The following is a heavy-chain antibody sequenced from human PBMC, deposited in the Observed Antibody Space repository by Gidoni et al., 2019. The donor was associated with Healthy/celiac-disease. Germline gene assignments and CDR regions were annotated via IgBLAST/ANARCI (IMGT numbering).Heavy chain of an antibody. V-gene: IGHV3-15*07. CDR3: TTDREQLVLTKHY. D-gene: IGHD6-6*01. CDR1: GFTFCNAW. Sequence: EVQLVESGGGLVKPGGSLRLSCSASGFTFCNAWMNWVRQAPGKGLEWVGRIKSKTDGGKTDYAAPVKGRFTISRDDSKNTLYLQMNSLKTEDTAVYYCTTDREQLVLTKHYWGQGTLVTVSS. J-gene: IGHJ4*02. CDR2: IKSKTDGGKT.